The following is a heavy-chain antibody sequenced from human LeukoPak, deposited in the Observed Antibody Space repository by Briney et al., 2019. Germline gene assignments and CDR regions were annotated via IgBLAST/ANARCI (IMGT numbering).Heavy chain of an antibody. CDR2: IYYSGST. Sequence: SKTLSLTCTVSGDSISSYYWSWIRQPPGKGLEWIGYIYYSGSTNYNPSLKSRVTISVDTSKNQFSLKLSSVTAADTAVYYCARHCTQQLKFDYWGQGTLVTVSS. J-gene: IGHJ4*02. CDR1: GDSISSYY. CDR3: ARHCTQQLKFDY. V-gene: IGHV4-59*08. D-gene: IGHD6-13*01.